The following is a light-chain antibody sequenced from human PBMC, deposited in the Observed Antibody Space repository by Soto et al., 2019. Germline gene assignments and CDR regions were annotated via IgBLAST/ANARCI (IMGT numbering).Light chain of an antibody. CDR1: QSVSSSF. Sequence: EIVLTQSPGTLSLSPGERATLSCRASQSVSSSFLVWYQQKAGQAPRLLIYGASSRATGVPDRFSGSWSGTDFTLTISRLEPEDSAVYYCQQFGSSPWTFGQETKVAIK. CDR3: QQFGSSPWT. CDR2: GAS. V-gene: IGKV3-20*01. J-gene: IGKJ1*01.